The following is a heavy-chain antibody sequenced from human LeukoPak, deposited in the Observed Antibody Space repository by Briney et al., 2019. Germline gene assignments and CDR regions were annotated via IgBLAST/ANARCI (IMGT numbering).Heavy chain of an antibody. CDR3: AREYSAFDY. D-gene: IGHD5-12*01. CDR2: IHYTGST. CDR1: GGSISTYY. V-gene: IGHV4-59*01. Sequence: PSETLSLTCTVSGGSISTYYWSWIRQPPGKGPEWIGYIHYTGSTSYNPSLKSRVTVSVDTSKNRLSLELTSVTAADTAVYYCAREYSAFDYWGQGILVTVSS. J-gene: IGHJ4*02.